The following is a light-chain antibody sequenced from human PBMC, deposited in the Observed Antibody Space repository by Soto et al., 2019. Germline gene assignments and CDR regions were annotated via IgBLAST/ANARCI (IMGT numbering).Light chain of an antibody. CDR2: TAS. V-gene: IGKV3-15*01. J-gene: IGKJ1*01. Sequence: EIVMTQSPVTVSVSPGERATLSCKASQSVNSYLAWYQQKPGQSPRLLIYTASNRATGVPARFSGSGSGTEFTLTISSLQSEDFAVYYCQQYNNWPPWTFGQGTKVDIK. CDR1: QSVNSY. CDR3: QQYNNWPPWT.